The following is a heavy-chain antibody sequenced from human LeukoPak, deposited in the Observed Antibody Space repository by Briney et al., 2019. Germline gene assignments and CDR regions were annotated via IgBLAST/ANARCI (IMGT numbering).Heavy chain of an antibody. J-gene: IGHJ4*02. CDR3: AKSEGVLRYFDWPIGFDY. CDR2: ISYDGSNK. CDR1: GFSVSDSY. V-gene: IGHV3-30*18. Sequence: GGSLRLSCAASGFSVSDSYMSWVRQAPDKGLEWVAVISYDGSNKYYADSVKGRFTISRDNSKNTLYLQLNSLRAEDTAVYYCAKSEGVLRYFDWPIGFDYWGQGTLVTVSS. D-gene: IGHD3-9*01.